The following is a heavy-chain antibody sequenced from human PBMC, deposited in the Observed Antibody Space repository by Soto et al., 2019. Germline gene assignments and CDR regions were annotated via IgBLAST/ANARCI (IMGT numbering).Heavy chain of an antibody. CDR2: IYYSGTT. CDR3: SRFAARPPFEY. J-gene: IGHJ4*02. CDR1: GVSINSSYY. D-gene: IGHD6-6*01. V-gene: IGHV4-39*01. Sequence: SETLCITCIVSGVSINSSYYWGWIRQPPGKAPEWIGSIYYSGTTYYNPSLKSRVTISVDSSRNQVSLKMTSVTAADTAVYYCSRFAARPPFEYWGQGLVVTVSS.